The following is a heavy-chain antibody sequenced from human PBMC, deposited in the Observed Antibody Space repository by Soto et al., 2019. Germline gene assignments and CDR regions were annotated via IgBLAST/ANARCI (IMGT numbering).Heavy chain of an antibody. CDR1: GFTFSSYA. J-gene: IGHJ4*02. D-gene: IGHD6-19*01. Sequence: GSLRLSCAASGFTFSSYAMSWVRQAPGKGLEWVSAISGSGGSTYYADSVKGRFTISRDNSKNTLYLQMNSLRAEDTAVYYCAKDGPLPYSSGWYPISAHYFDYWGQGTLVTVSS. CDR2: ISGSGGST. V-gene: IGHV3-23*01. CDR3: AKDGPLPYSSGWYPISAHYFDY.